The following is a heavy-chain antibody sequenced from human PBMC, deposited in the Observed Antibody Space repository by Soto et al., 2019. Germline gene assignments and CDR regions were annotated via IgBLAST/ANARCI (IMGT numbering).Heavy chain of an antibody. V-gene: IGHV3-15*01. CDR2: IKSKTDGGTT. J-gene: IGHJ4*02. Sequence: EVQLVESGGGLVKPGGSLRLSCAASGFTFSNAWMSWVRQAPGKGLEWVGSIKSKTDGGTTDYAAPVKGRFTISRDDSKNTLYLQMNSLKTEDTAVYYCTTAALLRPFTLWGQGTLVTVSS. CDR1: GFTFSNAW. CDR3: TTAALLRPFTL. D-gene: IGHD2-15*01.